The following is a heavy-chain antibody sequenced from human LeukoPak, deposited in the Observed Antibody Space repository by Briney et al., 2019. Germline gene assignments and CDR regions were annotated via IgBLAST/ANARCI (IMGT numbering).Heavy chain of an antibody. Sequence: GGSLRLSCAASGFTFSTHWMHWVRQAPGKGLVWVSRISSDGTSTNYADSVKGRFTISRDNPENTLYLQMNSLRGEDTAVYYCAKPERYGTTWYGRVDYWGQGTLVTVSS. CDR1: GFTFSTHW. CDR3: AKPERYGTTWYGRVDY. V-gene: IGHV3-74*01. D-gene: IGHD6-13*01. CDR2: ISSDGTST. J-gene: IGHJ4*02.